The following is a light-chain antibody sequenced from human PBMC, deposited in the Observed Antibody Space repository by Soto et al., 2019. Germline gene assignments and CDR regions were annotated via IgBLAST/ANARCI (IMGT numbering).Light chain of an antibody. J-gene: IGLJ1*01. CDR3: CSYAGSYTYA. Sequence: HSFLTQPRSVSGSPGQSVTISCTGTISDVGGYNYVSWYQQHPGKAPKLMIYDVSKRPSGVPDRFSGSKSGNTASLTISGLQAEDEADYYCCSYAGSYTYAFGTGTKVNVL. V-gene: IGLV2-11*01. CDR1: ISDVGGYNY. CDR2: DVS.